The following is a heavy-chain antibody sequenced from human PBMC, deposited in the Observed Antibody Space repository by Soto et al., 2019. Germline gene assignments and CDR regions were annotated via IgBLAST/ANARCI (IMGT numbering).Heavy chain of an antibody. CDR3: ARTYGHNGLGY. V-gene: IGHV4-59*08. CDR1: GGSISSYY. D-gene: IGHD2-8*01. CDR2: IYYSGST. J-gene: IGHJ4*02. Sequence: SETLSLTCTVSGGSISSYYWSWIRQPPGKGLEWIGYIYYSGSTNYNPSLKSRVTISVDTSKNQFSLKLSSVTAADTAVYYCARTYGHNGLGYWGQGTLVTVSS.